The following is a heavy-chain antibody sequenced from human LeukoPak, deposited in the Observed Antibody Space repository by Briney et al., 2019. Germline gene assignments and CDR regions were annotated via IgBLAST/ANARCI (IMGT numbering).Heavy chain of an antibody. V-gene: IGHV3-33*01. Sequence: PGRSLRLSCAASGFTFSSYGMHWVGQAPGKGLEWVGVIWYDGSNKYYADSVKGRFTISRDNSKNTLYLQMNSLRAEDTAVYYCARGQGYSGYDYPLDYWGQGTLVTVSS. D-gene: IGHD5-12*01. CDR1: GFTFSSYG. J-gene: IGHJ4*02. CDR2: IWYDGSNK. CDR3: ARGQGYSGYDYPLDY.